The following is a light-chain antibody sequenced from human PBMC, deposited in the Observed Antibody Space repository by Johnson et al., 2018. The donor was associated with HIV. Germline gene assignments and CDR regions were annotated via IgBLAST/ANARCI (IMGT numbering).Light chain of an antibody. CDR3: GTWDNSLSTGV. Sequence: QSVLTQPPSVSATPGQKVTISCSGSTSNIGNNYVSWYQQFPGAAPKLLIYDDDKRPSGIPDRFSGSQSGTSATLSIPGLHTGDEADYYCGTWDNSLSTGVFGTGTKVTVL. CDR2: DDD. J-gene: IGLJ1*01. CDR1: TSNIGNNY. V-gene: IGLV1-51*01.